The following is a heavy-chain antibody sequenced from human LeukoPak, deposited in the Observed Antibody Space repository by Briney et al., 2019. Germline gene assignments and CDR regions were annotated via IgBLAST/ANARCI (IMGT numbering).Heavy chain of an antibody. CDR2: TNPNSGAT. V-gene: IGHV1-2*02. CDR1: GYTFSGYY. J-gene: IGHJ4*02. D-gene: IGHD3-10*01. Sequence: ASVKVSCKASGYTFSGYYIHWERQAPGQGLEWMGWTNPNSGATNYAQKFQGRVTMTRDTSITTAYMELSRLTSDDTAVYYCARVGLYGSGSYLVYWGQGTLVTVSS. CDR3: ARVGLYGSGSYLVY.